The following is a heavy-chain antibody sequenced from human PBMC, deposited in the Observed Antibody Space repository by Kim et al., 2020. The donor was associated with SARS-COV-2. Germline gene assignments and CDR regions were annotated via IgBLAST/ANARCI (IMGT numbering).Heavy chain of an antibody. D-gene: IGHD3-16*01. V-gene: IGHV4-34*01. Sequence: NPSLKTRVTISVDTSKNQFSLKLSSVTAADTAVYYCARGTPFWGAGYFDYCGQGTLVTVSS. J-gene: IGHJ4*02. CDR3: ARGTPFWGAGYFDY.